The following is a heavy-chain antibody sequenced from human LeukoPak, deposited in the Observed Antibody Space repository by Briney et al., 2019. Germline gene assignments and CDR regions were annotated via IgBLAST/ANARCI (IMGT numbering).Heavy chain of an antibody. CDR3: AVGIFGVVMDAFDI. V-gene: IGHV1-18*04. CDR1: GYTFTGYY. J-gene: IGHJ3*02. CDR2: ISAYNGNT. Sequence: ASVKVSCKASGYTFTGYYMHWVRQAPGQGLEWMGWISAYNGNTNYAQKLQGRVTMTTDTSTSTAYMELRSLRSDDTAVYYCAVGIFGVVMDAFDIWGQGTMVTVSS. D-gene: IGHD3-3*01.